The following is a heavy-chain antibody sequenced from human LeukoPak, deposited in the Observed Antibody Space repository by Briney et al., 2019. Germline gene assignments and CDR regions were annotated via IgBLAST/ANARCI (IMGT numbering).Heavy chain of an antibody. J-gene: IGHJ4*02. V-gene: IGHV3-23*01. Sequence: GGSLRLSCAASGFTLSSYAMSWVRQAPGKGLEWVSAISSSGGSTYYADSVKGRFTISRDNSKNTLYLQLNSLRSEDTAVYYCAKVKGSEGYCSITSCLADYWGQGTLVTVPS. CDR3: AKVKGSEGYCSITSCLADY. CDR1: GFTLSSYA. D-gene: IGHD2-2*01. CDR2: ISSSGGST.